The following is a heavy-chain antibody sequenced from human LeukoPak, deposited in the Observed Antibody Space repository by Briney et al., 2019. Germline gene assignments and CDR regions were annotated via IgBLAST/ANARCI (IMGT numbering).Heavy chain of an antibody. CDR2: FDPEDGET. CDR1: GYTLTELS. CDR3: ATNHRDDYGGNPRGL. J-gene: IGHJ4*02. D-gene: IGHD4-23*01. Sequence: ASVKVSCKVSGYTLTELSMHWVRQAPGKGLEWMGGFDPEDGETIYAQKFQGRVTMTEDTSTDTAYMELSSLRSEDTAVYYCATNHRDDYGGNPRGLWGQGTLVTVSS. V-gene: IGHV1-24*01.